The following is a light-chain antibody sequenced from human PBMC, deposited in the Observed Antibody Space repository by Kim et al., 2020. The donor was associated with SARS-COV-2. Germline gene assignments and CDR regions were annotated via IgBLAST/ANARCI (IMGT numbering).Light chain of an antibody. V-gene: IGKV3-15*01. CDR2: GAS. J-gene: IGKJ5*01. CDR1: QSVSSN. Sequence: EIVMTQSPATLSVSPGERATLSCRASQSVSSNLAWYQQKPGQAPRLLIYGASTRATGIPARFSGSGCGTEFTLTISSLQSEDFAVYYCQQYNNWTPVTFGEGTRLEIK. CDR3: QQYNNWTPVT.